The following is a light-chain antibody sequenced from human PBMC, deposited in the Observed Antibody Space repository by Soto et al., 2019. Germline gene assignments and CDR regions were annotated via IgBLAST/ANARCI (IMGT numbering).Light chain of an antibody. CDR3: QQYHNWPLYT. CDR2: GAS. CDR1: QSVSSN. J-gene: IGKJ2*01. V-gene: IGKV3-15*01. Sequence: EIVMTQSPATLSVSPGERATLSCRASQSVSSNLAWYQQKPGQAPRLLIYGASTRATGIPARFSGSGSGTEFTLTISSLQSEDFAVYYCQQYHNWPLYTFGQGTKPEIK.